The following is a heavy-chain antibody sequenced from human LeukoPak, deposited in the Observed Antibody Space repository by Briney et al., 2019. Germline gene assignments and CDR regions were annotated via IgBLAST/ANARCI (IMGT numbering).Heavy chain of an antibody. CDR2: IYHSGST. V-gene: IGHV4-38-2*01. CDR3: ARQGLYYYYSSGPDAFDI. J-gene: IGHJ3*02. Sequence: PSETLSLTCAVSGYSISSGYYWGWIRQPPGKGLEWIGSIYHSGSTYYNPSLKSRVTISVDTSKNQFPLKLSSVTAADTAVYYCARQGLYYYYSSGPDAFDIWGQGTMDTVSS. CDR1: GYSISSGYY. D-gene: IGHD3-22*01.